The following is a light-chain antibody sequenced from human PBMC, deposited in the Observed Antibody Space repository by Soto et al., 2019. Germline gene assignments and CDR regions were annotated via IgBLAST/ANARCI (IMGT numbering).Light chain of an antibody. Sequence: QSVLTQPPSVSGAPGQRVTISCTGSSSNIGAGYDVHWYQQLPGTAPKLLIYGNSNRPSGVPDRFSGSKSGTSASLAITGLQAKDEADYYCQSYDSSLSGSVVFGTGTKLTVL. CDR3: QSYDSSLSGSVV. CDR1: SSNIGAGYD. J-gene: IGLJ1*01. V-gene: IGLV1-40*01. CDR2: GNS.